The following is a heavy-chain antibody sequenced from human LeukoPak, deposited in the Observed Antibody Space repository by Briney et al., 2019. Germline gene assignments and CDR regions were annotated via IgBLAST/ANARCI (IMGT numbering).Heavy chain of an antibody. CDR2: ISISSSTV. Sequence: GGSLRRSCAASGFTFSSYDMNWIRQAPGKGLEWISYISISSSTVYYADSVKGRFTISRDNAKNSLYLQMNSLRAEDTAIYYCARGPPLFDPWGQGTLVTVSS. CDR1: GFTFSSYD. V-gene: IGHV3-48*01. J-gene: IGHJ5*02. CDR3: ARGPPLFDP.